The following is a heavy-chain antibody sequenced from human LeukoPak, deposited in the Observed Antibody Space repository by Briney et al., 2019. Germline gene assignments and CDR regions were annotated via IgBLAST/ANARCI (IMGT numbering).Heavy chain of an antibody. CDR1: GYTFTGYY. Sequence: ASVKVSCKASGYTFTGYYMHWVRQAPGQGLKWMGWINPNSGGTNYAQKFQGRVTMTRDTSISTAYMELSRLRSDDTAVYYCARALAVAGKNYYYGMDVWGQGTTVTVSS. CDR2: INPNSGGT. D-gene: IGHD6-19*01. V-gene: IGHV1-2*02. CDR3: ARALAVAGKNYYYGMDV. J-gene: IGHJ6*02.